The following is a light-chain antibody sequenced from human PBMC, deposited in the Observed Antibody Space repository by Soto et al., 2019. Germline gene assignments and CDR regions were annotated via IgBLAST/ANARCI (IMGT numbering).Light chain of an antibody. Sequence: QSVLTQPPSVSGAPGQRVTISCTGSSSNIGAGYDVHWYQHLPGAAPKLLIYGNNNRSSGVPDRFSGSKSGTSASLAITGLQAEDEADYYCQSYDSSLSGWVFGGGTKVTVL. J-gene: IGLJ3*02. CDR2: GNN. CDR1: SSNIGAGYD. V-gene: IGLV1-40*01. CDR3: QSYDSSLSGWV.